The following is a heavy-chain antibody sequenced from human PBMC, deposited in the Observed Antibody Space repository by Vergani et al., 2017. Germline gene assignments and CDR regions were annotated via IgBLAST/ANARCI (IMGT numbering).Heavy chain of an antibody. D-gene: IGHD3-10*01. V-gene: IGHV3-30*18. J-gene: IGHJ6*03. CDR3: AKPYGSGNRNYYYYYMDV. CDR1: GFTFSSYG. CDR2: ISYDGSNK. Sequence: QVQLVESGGGVVQPGRSLRLSCAASGFTFSSYGMHWVRQAPGKGLEWVAVISYDGSNKYYADSVKGRFTISRDNSKNTLYLQMNSLRAEDTAVYYCAKPYGSGNRNYYYYYMDVWGKGTTVTVSS.